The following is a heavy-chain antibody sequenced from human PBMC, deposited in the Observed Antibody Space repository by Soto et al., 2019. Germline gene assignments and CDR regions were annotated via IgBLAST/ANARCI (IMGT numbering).Heavy chain of an antibody. CDR1: GFTFSTYA. D-gene: IGHD4-17*01. J-gene: IGHJ4*02. CDR2: ITGSGGST. CDR3: AKDRYGDYGGIDY. V-gene: IGHV3-23*01. Sequence: LRLSCAASGFTFSTYAMIWVRQGTGKGLEWVSVITGSGGSTYYADSVKGRFTISRDTSKNTLFLQMNSLRAEDTAVYYCAKDRYGDYGGIDYWGQGTMVTVSS.